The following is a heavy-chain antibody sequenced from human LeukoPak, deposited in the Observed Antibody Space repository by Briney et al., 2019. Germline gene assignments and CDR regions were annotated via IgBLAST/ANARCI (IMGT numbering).Heavy chain of an antibody. V-gene: IGHV3-11*04. D-gene: IGHD2-8*01. J-gene: IGHJ4*02. Sequence: GGSLRLSCAASGFTFNDYYMSWIRQAPGKGLEWVSYISSSGGTIYYADSVKGRFTISRDKAKYSLYLQMNSLRAEDTAVYYCARGGCTNGVCYAGDWGQGTLVTVSS. CDR2: ISSSGGTI. CDR1: GFTFNDYY. CDR3: ARGGCTNGVCYAGD.